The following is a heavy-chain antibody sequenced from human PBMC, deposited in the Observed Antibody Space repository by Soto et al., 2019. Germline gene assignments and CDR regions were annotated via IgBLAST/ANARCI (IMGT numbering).Heavy chain of an antibody. J-gene: IGHJ6*02. D-gene: IGHD3-10*01. Sequence: QVQLQESGPGLVKPSETLSLTCSVSDDSISRYYWSWIRQPPGKGLEWIGYIYYTGSTNYSPSLKSRVTISVETSKNQFSLKLSSVTAADTAVYYCARHTYGSGYFYGMDVWGQGTTVTVSS. CDR2: IYYTGST. V-gene: IGHV4-59*08. CDR1: DDSISRYY. CDR3: ARHTYGSGYFYGMDV.